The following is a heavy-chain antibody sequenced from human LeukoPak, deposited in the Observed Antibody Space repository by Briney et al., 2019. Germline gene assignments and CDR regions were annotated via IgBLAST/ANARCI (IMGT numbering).Heavy chain of an antibody. CDR2: INHSGST. Sequence: SETLSLTCAVYGGSFSGHYWSWIRQPPGKGLEWIGEINHSGSTNYNPSLKSRVTISVDTSKNQFSLKLSSVTAADTAVYYCARACRVAARPYYYYYMDVWGKGTTVTVSS. V-gene: IGHV4-34*01. D-gene: IGHD6-6*01. J-gene: IGHJ6*03. CDR1: GGSFSGHY. CDR3: ARACRVAARPYYYYYMDV.